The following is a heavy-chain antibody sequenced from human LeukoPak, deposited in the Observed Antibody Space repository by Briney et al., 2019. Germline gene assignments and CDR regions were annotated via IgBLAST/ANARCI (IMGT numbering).Heavy chain of an antibody. CDR3: ARGAYFDWLLPLDYYYGMDV. D-gene: IGHD3-9*01. Sequence: PSETLSLTCTVSGGSISSGGYYWSWIRQHPGKGLEWIGYIYYSGTTYYNPSLKSRVTISVHTSTNQFSLRLSSVTAADTAVYYCARGAYFDWLLPLDYYYGMDVWGQGTTVTVSS. CDR2: IYYSGTT. V-gene: IGHV4-31*03. CDR1: GGSISSGGYY. J-gene: IGHJ6*02.